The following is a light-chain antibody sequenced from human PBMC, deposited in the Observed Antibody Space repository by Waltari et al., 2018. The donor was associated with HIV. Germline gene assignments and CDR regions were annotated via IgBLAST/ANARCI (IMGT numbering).Light chain of an antibody. CDR1: SSNIGSNY. CDR2: RHE. Sequence: QSVLTQPPSASGTPGPRVTISCSGSSSNIGSNYLSWYQQVPGATPKLLIYRHEQRPSGVPDGVAGSKSGTSASLAISGLRSEDEAEYYCAVWDDSLSGWVFGGGTKLTVL. V-gene: IGLV1-47*01. CDR3: AVWDDSLSGWV. J-gene: IGLJ3*02.